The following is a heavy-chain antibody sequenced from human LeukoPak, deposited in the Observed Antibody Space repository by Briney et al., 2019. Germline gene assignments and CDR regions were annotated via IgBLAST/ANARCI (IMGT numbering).Heavy chain of an antibody. J-gene: IGHJ4*02. D-gene: IGHD5-24*01. V-gene: IGHV1-2*02. CDR3: ARDTADGYKVFDY. CDR1: GYTFTGYY. Sequence: ASVKVSCKASGYTFTGYYMHWVRQAPGQGLEWMGWINPNSGGTNYAQKFQGRVTMTRDTSISTAYMELSRLRSDDTAVYYCARDTADGYKVFDYWGQGTLVTVSS. CDR2: INPNSGGT.